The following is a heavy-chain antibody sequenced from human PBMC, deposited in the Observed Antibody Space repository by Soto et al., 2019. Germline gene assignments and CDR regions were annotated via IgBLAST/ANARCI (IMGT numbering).Heavy chain of an antibody. D-gene: IGHD3-3*01. V-gene: IGHV4-59*01. CDR3: ARGAYDFWSGYSPFDY. Sequence: PSETLSLTCSVSGGSISSYYWSWIRQPPGKGLEWIGYIYYSGSTNYNPSLKSRVTISVDTSKNQFSLKLSSVTAADTAVYYCARGAYDFWSGYSPFDYWGKGPLVTVSS. CDR2: IYYSGST. J-gene: IGHJ4*02. CDR1: GGSISSYY.